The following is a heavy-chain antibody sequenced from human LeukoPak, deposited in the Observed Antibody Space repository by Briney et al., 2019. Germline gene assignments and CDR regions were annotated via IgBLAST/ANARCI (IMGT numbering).Heavy chain of an antibody. D-gene: IGHD4-11*01. V-gene: IGHV1-46*01. CDR1: RYSFTGYY. Sequence: GASVKVSCKASRYSFTGYYMHWVRQAPGQGLEWVRIINPGGSSTSYAQKFQGRVTMTRDTSTSTVYMELKSLRSEDTAMYYCARETVRALDYWGQGTLVTVSS. J-gene: IGHJ4*02. CDR3: ARETVRALDY. CDR2: INPGGSST.